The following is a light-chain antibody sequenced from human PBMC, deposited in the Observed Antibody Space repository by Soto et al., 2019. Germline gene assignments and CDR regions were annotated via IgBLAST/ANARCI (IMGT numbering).Light chain of an antibody. Sequence: QSVLSQPPSVSAAPGQRVTISCSGSSSNIGKYYVSWYQQVPGTAPTLLIYDNTQRPSRIPDRFSGSKSGTSATLAITGLPTGDESDYYCAMCDGGLTTQGVYRTGTNVTV. CDR2: DNT. CDR3: AMCDGGLTTQGV. J-gene: IGLJ1*01. V-gene: IGLV1-51*01. CDR1: SSNIGKYY.